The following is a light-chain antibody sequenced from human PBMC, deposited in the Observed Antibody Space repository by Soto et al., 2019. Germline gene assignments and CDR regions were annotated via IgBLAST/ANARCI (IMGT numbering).Light chain of an antibody. CDR2: GAS. Sequence: DIQMTQSPSSLSTSVGDRVTITCRASENIRDFVNWYQQKPGKAPNLLIYGASTLQGGVPSRFSGSGSATDFTLTISSLQHEDFATYYCQQTYGTPQTFGQGTKVDIK. V-gene: IGKV1-39*01. CDR3: QQTYGTPQT. CDR1: ENIRDF. J-gene: IGKJ1*01.